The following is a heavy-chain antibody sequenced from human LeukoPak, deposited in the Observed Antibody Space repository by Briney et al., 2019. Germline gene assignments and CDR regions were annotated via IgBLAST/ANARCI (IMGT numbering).Heavy chain of an antibody. Sequence: GGSLRLSCAASGFTFNDYAMHWIRQAPGKGLEWVSGISGNSGSIGYADSVKGRFTISRDNAKNSLYLQMNSLRAEDTALYYCAGEVSATSRYYYYGMDVWGQGTTVTVSS. CDR3: AGEVSATSRYYYYGMDV. CDR1: GFTFNDYA. J-gene: IGHJ6*02. D-gene: IGHD5-12*01. V-gene: IGHV3-9*01. CDR2: ISGNSGSI.